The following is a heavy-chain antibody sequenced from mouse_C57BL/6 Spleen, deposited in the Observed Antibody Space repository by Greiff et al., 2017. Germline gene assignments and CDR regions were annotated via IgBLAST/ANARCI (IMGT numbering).Heavy chain of an antibody. D-gene: IGHD2-1*01. J-gene: IGHJ2*01. CDR1: GYTFTSYG. V-gene: IGHV1-81*01. Sequence: QVQLKESGAELARPGASVKLSCTASGYTFTSYGISWVKQRPGQGLEWVGEIYPRSGNTYYNEKFKGKATLTADKSSSTAYMELRSLTSEDSAVYFCAGYGNSIDYWGQGTTLTVSS. CDR2: IYPRSGNT. CDR3: AGYGNSIDY.